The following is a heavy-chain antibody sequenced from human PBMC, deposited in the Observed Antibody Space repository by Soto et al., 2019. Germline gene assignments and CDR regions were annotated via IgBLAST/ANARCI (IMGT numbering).Heavy chain of an antibody. D-gene: IGHD2-21*02. J-gene: IGHJ5*02. CDR3: APGGGDYRWFAP. CDR1: GFTFGNFA. V-gene: IGHV3-23*01. Sequence: EVYVLESGGGLVQIGGSLRLSCAASGFTFGNFAMSWVRQTPAEGLEWLSTISTSGSKTYYADSVKGRFTVSRDNSKSTLYLQMNSLTAEDTALYYCAPGGGDYRWFAPWGQGTLVTVSS. CDR2: ISTSGSKT.